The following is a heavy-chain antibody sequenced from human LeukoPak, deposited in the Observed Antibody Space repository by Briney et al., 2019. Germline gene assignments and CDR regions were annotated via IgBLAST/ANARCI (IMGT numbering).Heavy chain of an antibody. CDR3: ARDQVPGQY. Sequence: GGSLRLSCAASGFTFSSFVMSWVRQAPGKGLEWVSAISGSGGSTFYADCVKGRFTISRDYSKNTLYLQMNILRAEDTAVYFCARDQVPGQYWGQGTLVTVSS. CDR1: GFTFSSFV. V-gene: IGHV3-23*01. CDR2: ISGSGGST. J-gene: IGHJ4*02.